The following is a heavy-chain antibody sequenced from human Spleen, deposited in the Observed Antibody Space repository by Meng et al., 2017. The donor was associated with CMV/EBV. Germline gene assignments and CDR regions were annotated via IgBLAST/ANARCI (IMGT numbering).Heavy chain of an antibody. Sequence: SETLSLTCTVSGGSISSYYWSWIRQPPGKGLEWIGYIFHSGSTHYNPSLKSRGTISLDMSKNQFSLNLRSVTAADTAVYYCATGPMFNYWGQGTLVTVSS. CDR1: GGSISSYY. D-gene: IGHD3-10*02. V-gene: IGHV4-59*01. CDR2: IFHSGST. CDR3: ATGPMFNY. J-gene: IGHJ4*02.